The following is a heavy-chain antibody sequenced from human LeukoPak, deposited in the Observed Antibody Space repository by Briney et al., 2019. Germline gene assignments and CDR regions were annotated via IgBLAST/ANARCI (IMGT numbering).Heavy chain of an antibody. CDR3: ARMFRSSWYINWFDP. Sequence: SETLSLTCTVSNASISSNTYYRAWIRQPPGKGLEYIGSINYRGSTYYNPSLKSRVTLSVDTSKNQFSLKLNSVTAADTAVYYCARMFRSSWYINWFDPWGQGTLVTVSS. J-gene: IGHJ5*02. V-gene: IGHV4-39*07. CDR2: INYRGST. CDR1: NASISSNTYY. D-gene: IGHD6-13*01.